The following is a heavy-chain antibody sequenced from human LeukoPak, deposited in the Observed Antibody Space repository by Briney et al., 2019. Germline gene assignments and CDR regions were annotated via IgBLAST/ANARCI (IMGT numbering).Heavy chain of an antibody. V-gene: IGHV1-2*02. D-gene: IGHD3-22*01. J-gene: IGHJ3*02. Sequence: ASVKVSCKASGYTFTGYYMHWVRQAPGQGLEWMGWINPNSGGTNYAQKFQGRVTMTRDTSISTAYMELSRLRSDDTAVYYCARESYDSSGYGAFDIWGQGTMVTVSS. CDR3: ARESYDSSGYGAFDI. CDR1: GYTFTGYY. CDR2: INPNSGGT.